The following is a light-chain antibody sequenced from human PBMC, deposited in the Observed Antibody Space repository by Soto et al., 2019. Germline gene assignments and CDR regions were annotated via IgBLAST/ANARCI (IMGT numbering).Light chain of an antibody. CDR3: QHYGSSPWT. Sequence: EIVLTQSPGTLSLSPGERGTLSCRASQSVSSNYLAWYQQKPGQAPRLLIYSAFSSATGIADRFSGSGSGTDFTLTISRLEPEDVAVYYCQHYGSSPWTFGQGTKVEIK. V-gene: IGKV3-20*01. CDR2: SAF. CDR1: QSVSSNY. J-gene: IGKJ1*01.